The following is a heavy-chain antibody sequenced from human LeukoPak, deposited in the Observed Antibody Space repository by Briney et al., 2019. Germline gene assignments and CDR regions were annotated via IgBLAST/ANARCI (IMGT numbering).Heavy chain of an antibody. Sequence: SETLSLTCTVSGGSISSSNWWSWVRQSPGKGLEYIAEIFHTGSPNYNPSLKSRVTISLDTSKSQFSLKVRYVTAADTAVYYCARGLNDSRTGENYWGQGTLVTVSS. V-gene: IGHV4-4*02. CDR2: IFHTGSP. J-gene: IGHJ4*02. D-gene: IGHD1-1*01. CDR1: GGSISSSNW. CDR3: ARGLNDSRTGENY.